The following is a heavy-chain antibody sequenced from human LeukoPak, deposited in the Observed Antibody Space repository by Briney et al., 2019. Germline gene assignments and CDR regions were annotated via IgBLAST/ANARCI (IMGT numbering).Heavy chain of an antibody. Sequence: PSETLSLTCGVSGASFSGYYWTWIRQPPGKGLEWIGEINHSGGTNYNMSLKSRVTISVDPSKKQFSLKLRSVTAEDTAVYYCATDCYYGSGSYYKFDYWGQGILVTVSS. CDR2: INHSGGT. V-gene: IGHV4-34*01. CDR3: ATDCYYGSGSYYKFDY. CDR1: GASFSGYY. D-gene: IGHD3-10*01. J-gene: IGHJ4*02.